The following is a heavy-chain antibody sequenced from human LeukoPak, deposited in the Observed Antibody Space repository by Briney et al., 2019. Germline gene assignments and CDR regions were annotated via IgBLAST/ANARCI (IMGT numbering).Heavy chain of an antibody. V-gene: IGHV4-4*09. J-gene: IGHJ6*03. CDR1: GGSISSYY. D-gene: IGHD3-10*01. Sequence: SETLSLTCTVSGGSISSYYWSWIRQPPGKGLEWIGYIYTSGSTNYNPSLKSRVTISVDTSKNQFSLKLSSVTAADTAVYYCARQIKGGSGISSGEYYYYYMDVWGKGTTVTVSS. CDR2: IYTSGST. CDR3: ARQIKGGSGISSGEYYYYYMDV.